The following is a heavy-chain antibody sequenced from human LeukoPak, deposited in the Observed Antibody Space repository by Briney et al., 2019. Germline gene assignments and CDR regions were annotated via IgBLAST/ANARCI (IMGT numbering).Heavy chain of an antibody. CDR1: GLSFGNYW. CDR3: AAGDSFDY. J-gene: IGHJ4*02. Sequence: GGSLRLSSAVSGLSFGNYWMSWVRQAPGKGLEWVANINQDANERYYVDSVKGRYTISRDNAKNSLYLQLNSLRAEDTAVYYCAAGDSFDYWGQGALVTVSS. D-gene: IGHD2-21*01. V-gene: IGHV3-7*01. CDR2: INQDANER.